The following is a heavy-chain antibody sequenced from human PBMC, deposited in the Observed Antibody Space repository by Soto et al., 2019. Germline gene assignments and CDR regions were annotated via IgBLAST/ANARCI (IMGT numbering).Heavy chain of an antibody. CDR1: RDTFNTYG. J-gene: IGHJ5*02. V-gene: IGHV1-69*10. Sequence: SVKVSCKGSRDTFNTYGISWGRQAPGRGLEWMGGIVPILSRSNYAQKFQDRVTIIADESTTTAYMELSDLRYEDTAVYYCPGSIRGYVDYNWLEPWGQGTLVTVSS. D-gene: IGHD3-10*02. CDR2: IVPILSRS. CDR3: PGSIRGYVDYNWLEP.